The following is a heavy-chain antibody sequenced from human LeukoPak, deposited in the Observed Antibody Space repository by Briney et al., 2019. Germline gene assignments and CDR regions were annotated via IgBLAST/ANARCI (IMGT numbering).Heavy chain of an antibody. D-gene: IGHD3-10*01. CDR3: AKDSIYYGSGSSFDY. V-gene: IGHV3-30*02. CDR1: GFTFSSYG. Sequence: GGSLRLSCAASGFTFSSYGMHWVRQAPGKGLEWVAFIRYDGSNKYYADSVKGRFTISRDNSKNTLYLQMNSLRAEDTAVYYCAKDSIYYGSGSSFDYWGQGTLVTVSS. CDR2: IRYDGSNK. J-gene: IGHJ4*02.